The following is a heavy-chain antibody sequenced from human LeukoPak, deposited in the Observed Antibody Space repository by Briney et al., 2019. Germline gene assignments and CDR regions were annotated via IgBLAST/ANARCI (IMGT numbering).Heavy chain of an antibody. D-gene: IGHD6-19*01. CDR1: GFTFSSYE. J-gene: IGHJ4*02. CDR2: ISSSGSTI. CDR3: ARESGWYYFNY. V-gene: IGHV3-48*03. Sequence: GGSLRLSCAASGFTFSSYEMNWVRQAPGKGQEWVSYISSSGSTIYYADSVKGRFTISRDNAKNSLYLQMNSLRAEDTAVYYCARESGWYYFNYWGQGTLVTVSS.